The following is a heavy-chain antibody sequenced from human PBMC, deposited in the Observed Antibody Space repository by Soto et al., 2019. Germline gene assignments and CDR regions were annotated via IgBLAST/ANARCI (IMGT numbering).Heavy chain of an antibody. Sequence: QVQLVQSGAEVKKPGSSVKVSCKASGGTFSTYAISWVREAPGQGLEWMGGIIPIFETTNYAQEFQGRITITADNSTGTAYMELSSLRCVDPAVYYGGRDRTDIVVVRAGLMGGGNEAFDIWGQGTVVTVSS. CDR1: GGTFSTYA. J-gene: IGHJ3*02. CDR3: GRDRTDIVVVRAGLMGGGNEAFDI. D-gene: IGHD2-2*01. V-gene: IGHV1-69*06. CDR2: IIPIFETT.